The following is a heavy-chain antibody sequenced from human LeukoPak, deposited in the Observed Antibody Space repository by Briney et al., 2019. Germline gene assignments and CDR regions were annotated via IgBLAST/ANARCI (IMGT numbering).Heavy chain of an antibody. D-gene: IGHD2-21*01. CDR3: AKIPQVATVSVPNFDH. J-gene: IGHJ4*02. V-gene: IGHV3-23*01. Sequence: ETLSLTCTVSGGSISSSSYYWGWIRQPPGKGLEWVSIISGYADITYYTVSVQVRFTISRDNSKNTLYLQMNSLRAEDTAVYYCAKIPQVATVSVPNFDHWGQGTLVTVSS. CDR1: GGSISSSSYY. CDR2: ISGYADIT.